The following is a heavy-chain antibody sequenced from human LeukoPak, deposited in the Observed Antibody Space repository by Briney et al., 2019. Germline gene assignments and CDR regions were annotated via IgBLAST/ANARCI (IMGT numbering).Heavy chain of an antibody. D-gene: IGHD6-13*01. CDR2: IYYDRST. CDR1: GASIISSSYY. J-gene: IGHJ4*02. CDR3: ARVGSSSWYYFDY. Sequence: SETLSLTCTVSGASIISSSYYWGWIRQPPGKGLEWIGSIYYDRSTYYNPSLKSRVTISVDTSKNQFSLKLNSVTAADTAVYYCARVGSSSWYYFDYWGQGTLVTVSS. V-gene: IGHV4-39*07.